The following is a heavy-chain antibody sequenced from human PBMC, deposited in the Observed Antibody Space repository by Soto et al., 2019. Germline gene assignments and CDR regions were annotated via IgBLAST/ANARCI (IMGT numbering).Heavy chain of an antibody. J-gene: IGHJ4*02. CDR3: TRQTDAVQWLVVPTDYNFDY. V-gene: IGHV3-73*02. CDR2: IRSKTHSYAT. Sequence: EGQLVESGGGLVQPGGSLKLSCAASGFTFGGSAMHWVRQASGKGLEWVGHIRSKTHSYATAYAESVKGRFTISRDDSMNTAYLQMNSLKTEDTAVYFCTRQTDAVQWLVVPTDYNFDYWGQGTLVTVSS. D-gene: IGHD6-19*01. CDR1: GFTFGGSA.